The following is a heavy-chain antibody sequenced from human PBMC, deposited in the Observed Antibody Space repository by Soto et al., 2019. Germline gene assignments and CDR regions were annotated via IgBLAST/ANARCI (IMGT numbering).Heavy chain of an antibody. Sequence: QVQLVQSGAEVKKPGSSVKVSCKASGGTFSSYAISWVRQAPGQGLEWMGGIIPIFGTANYAQKFQGRVTITADKSTSTAYMALSSLRSEDTAVYYCARASIAVAGTGYYYYYYGMDVWGQGTTVTVSS. D-gene: IGHD6-19*01. CDR2: IIPIFGTA. J-gene: IGHJ6*02. CDR3: ARASIAVAGTGYYYYYYGMDV. V-gene: IGHV1-69*06. CDR1: GGTFSSYA.